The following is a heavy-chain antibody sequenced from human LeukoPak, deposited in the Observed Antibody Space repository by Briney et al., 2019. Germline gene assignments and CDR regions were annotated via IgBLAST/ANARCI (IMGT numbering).Heavy chain of an antibody. CDR3: ARAGYYYDSSGPTPWYFDL. Sequence: GGSLRLSCAASGFTFDDYGMSWVRQAPGKGLEWVSGINWNGGSTGYADSVKGRFTISRDNAKNSLYLQMNSLRAEDTALYYCARAGYYYDSSGPTPWYFDLWGRGTLVTVSS. V-gene: IGHV3-20*04. CDR1: GFTFDDYG. J-gene: IGHJ2*01. D-gene: IGHD3-22*01. CDR2: INWNGGST.